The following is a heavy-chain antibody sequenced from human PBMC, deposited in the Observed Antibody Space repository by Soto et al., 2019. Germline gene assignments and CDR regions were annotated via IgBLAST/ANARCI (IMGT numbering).Heavy chain of an antibody. Sequence: GGSLRLSCAASGFNFNTYWMYWVRQAPGKGLEWLANIDTDGSRKNYVDSVKGRFTISRDNAKNSLFLQMNSLRAEDTAVDYCAREAPAAGTRFYYYYGMDVWGQGTTVTVSS. V-gene: IGHV3-7*03. CDR1: GFNFNTYW. J-gene: IGHJ6*02. CDR3: AREAPAAGTRFYYYYGMDV. D-gene: IGHD6-13*01. CDR2: IDTDGSRK.